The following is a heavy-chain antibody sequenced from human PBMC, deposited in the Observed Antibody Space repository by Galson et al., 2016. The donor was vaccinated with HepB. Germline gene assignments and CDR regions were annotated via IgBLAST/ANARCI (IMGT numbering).Heavy chain of an antibody. CDR1: GFTFYIYW. CDR2: IKQDGSEK. V-gene: IGHV3-7*03. J-gene: IGHJ4*02. Sequence: SLRLSCAASGFTFYIYWMSWVRQAPGKGLEWVANIKQDGSEKYYVDSVKGRFTISRDNAKKSLYLQMNSLRAEDTAVYYCAGDGIVVEPTAIGGHDYWGQGTLVTVSS. CDR3: AGDGIVVEPTAIGGHDY. D-gene: IGHD2-2*01.